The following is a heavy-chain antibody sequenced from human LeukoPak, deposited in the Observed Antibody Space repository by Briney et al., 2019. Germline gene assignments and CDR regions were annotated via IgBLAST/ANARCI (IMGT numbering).Heavy chain of an antibody. CDR3: AGFTMVRGVIIIRAFDI. CDR2: IYYSGST. CDR1: GGSINSYY. V-gene: IGHV4-59*01. D-gene: IGHD3-10*01. J-gene: IGHJ3*02. Sequence: SETLSLTCTVSGGSINSYYWSWIRQPPGKGLEWIGYIYYSGSTNYNPSLTSRVTISVDKSKKQLFRRLSSVTAADTAVYYCAGFTMVRGVIIIRAFDIWGQGTMVTVSS.